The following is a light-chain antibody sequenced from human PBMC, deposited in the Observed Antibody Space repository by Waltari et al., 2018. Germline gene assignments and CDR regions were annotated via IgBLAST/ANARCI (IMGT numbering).Light chain of an antibody. CDR2: KAS. J-gene: IGKJ1*01. CDR3: QQYSGYPLT. Sequence: DIQMTQSPSTLSASVGDRVTITCRASQSISYWLAWFQRRPEKAPKLLVYKASSLESGVPSRFSGSGSGTEFTLTISSLQPDDFATYYCQQYSGYPLTFGQGTRVE. V-gene: IGKV1-5*03. CDR1: QSISYW.